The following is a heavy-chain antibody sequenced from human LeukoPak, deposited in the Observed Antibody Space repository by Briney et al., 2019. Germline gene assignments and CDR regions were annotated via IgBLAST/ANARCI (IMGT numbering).Heavy chain of an antibody. V-gene: IGHV3-9*01. CDR3: AKGDDYDYVVKGNYFDY. D-gene: IGHD3-16*01. Sequence: GGSLRLSCAASGFTFSNYAMNWVRQAPGKGLEWVSGISWNSGSIDYADSVNGRFTISRDNAKNSLYLQMNSLRAEDTALYYCAKGDDYDYVVKGNYFDYWGQGTLVTVSS. CDR2: ISWNSGSI. CDR1: GFTFSNYA. J-gene: IGHJ4*02.